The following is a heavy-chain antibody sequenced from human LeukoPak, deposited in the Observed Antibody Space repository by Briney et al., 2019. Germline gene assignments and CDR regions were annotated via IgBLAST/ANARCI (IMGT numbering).Heavy chain of an antibody. CDR1: GFTFDDYA. J-gene: IGHJ3*01. Sequence: GRSLRLSCAASGFTFDDYAMHWVRQVPGKGLEWVSGISWSSGSTGYVDSVKGRFTISRDNAKNALYLQTSSLRPEDTALYYCAKDRDYGGDADPAVFDLWGQGTMVTVSS. V-gene: IGHV3-9*01. CDR3: AKDRDYGGDADPAVFDL. D-gene: IGHD4-23*01. CDR2: ISWSSGST.